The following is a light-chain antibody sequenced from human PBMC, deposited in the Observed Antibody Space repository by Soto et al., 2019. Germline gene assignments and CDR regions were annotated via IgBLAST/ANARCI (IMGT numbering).Light chain of an antibody. CDR3: LQDYNYPRT. V-gene: IGKV1-6*01. CDR2: ATS. Sequence: AIQMTQSPSSLSASVGDRVTITCRASQGIRNDLGWYQQRPGKAPKLLIYATSNLQSGVPSRFSGSGSGTDFTLTISSLQPEDFATYYCLQDYNYPRTFGQGTKVEIE. J-gene: IGKJ1*01. CDR1: QGIRND.